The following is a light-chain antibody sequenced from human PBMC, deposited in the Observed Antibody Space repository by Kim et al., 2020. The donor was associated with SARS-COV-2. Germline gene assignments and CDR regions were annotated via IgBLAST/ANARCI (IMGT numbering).Light chain of an antibody. V-gene: IGKV3D-20*01. CDR3: QQYGGSPLT. CDR2: EAS. CDR1: QSVTGNY. J-gene: IGKJ4*01. Sequence: PGERATLSCGASQSVTGNYLAWYQQKPGLAPRLLIYEASSRASGIPDRFSGRGSGTDFTLTISRLEPEDFAVYYCQQYGGSPLTFGGGTKLE.